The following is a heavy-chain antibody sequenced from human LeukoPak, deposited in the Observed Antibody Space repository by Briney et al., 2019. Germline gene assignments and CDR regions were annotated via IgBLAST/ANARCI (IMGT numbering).Heavy chain of an antibody. D-gene: IGHD2-15*01. CDR3: ARHVHCGGGSCYRYGMDV. CDR2: IYYSGST. V-gene: IGHV4-39*01. Sequence: SETLSLSCTVSGGSISSSSYYWGWIRQPPGKGLEWIGSIYYSGSTYYNPSLNSRVTILVDTSKNQFSLKLSSVTAADTAVYYCARHVHCGGGSCYRYGMDVWGQGTTVTVSS. J-gene: IGHJ6*02. CDR1: GGSISSSSYY.